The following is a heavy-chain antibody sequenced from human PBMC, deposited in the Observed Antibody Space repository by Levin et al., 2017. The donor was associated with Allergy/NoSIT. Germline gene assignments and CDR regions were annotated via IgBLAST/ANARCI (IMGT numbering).Heavy chain of an antibody. Sequence: GESLKISRKVSGYTLTNLAMHWVRQAPGKGLEWMGGFDPENAITIYTQKFQGRVIMTEDTSTDTAYMELSSLTSEDTAVYYCATVYDFPSGLDVWGQGTTVTVSS. D-gene: IGHD3-3*01. J-gene: IGHJ6*02. CDR2: FDPENAIT. V-gene: IGHV1-24*01. CDR3: ATVYDFPSGLDV. CDR1: GYTLTNLA.